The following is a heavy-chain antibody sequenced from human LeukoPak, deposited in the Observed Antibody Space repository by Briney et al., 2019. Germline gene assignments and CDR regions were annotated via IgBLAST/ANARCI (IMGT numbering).Heavy chain of an antibody. J-gene: IGHJ4*02. Sequence: PSETLSLTCAVYGGSFSGYYWSWIRQPPGKGLEWIGEINHSGSTNYNPSLKSRVTISVDTSKNQFSLKLSSVTAADTAVYYCARSSSSSLAYYFDYWGQGTLVTVSS. CDR2: INHSGST. CDR1: GGSFSGYY. V-gene: IGHV4-34*01. D-gene: IGHD6-6*01. CDR3: ARSSSSSLAYYFDY.